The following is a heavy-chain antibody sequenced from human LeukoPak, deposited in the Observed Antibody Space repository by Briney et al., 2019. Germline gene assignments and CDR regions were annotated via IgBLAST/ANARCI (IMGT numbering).Heavy chain of an antibody. CDR2: INPDGSEG. CDR1: GFTFSGFW. D-gene: IGHD3-10*01. J-gene: IGHJ4*02. CDR3: ARDLNGSGSW. Sequence: GGSLRLSCAVSGFTFSGFWMSWSRQAPGKGLEWVASINPDGSEGYYADVVKGRFTISRDNAKNSLYLQINSLRAEDTAVYYCARDLNGSGSWWGQGTLVTVSS. V-gene: IGHV3-7*03.